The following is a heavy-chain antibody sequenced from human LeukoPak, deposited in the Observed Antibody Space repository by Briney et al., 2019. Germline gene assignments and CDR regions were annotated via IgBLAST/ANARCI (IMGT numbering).Heavy chain of an antibody. Sequence: SEXXSLTCTVSGHSINSYYWNWLRQPAGKGLEWIGRIYTSGGTNYNPSLKSRVTMSVDTSKNQFSLKLSSVTAADTAVYYCARGRYYYDSSGYTEAFNIWGQGTIVTVSS. V-gene: IGHV4-4*07. CDR3: ARGRYYYDSSGYTEAFNI. J-gene: IGHJ3*02. CDR2: IYTSGGT. D-gene: IGHD3-22*01. CDR1: GHSINSYY.